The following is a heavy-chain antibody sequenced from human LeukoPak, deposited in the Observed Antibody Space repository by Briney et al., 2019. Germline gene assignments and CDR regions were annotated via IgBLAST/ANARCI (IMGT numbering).Heavy chain of an antibody. V-gene: IGHV1-24*01. J-gene: IGHJ4*02. D-gene: IGHD6-13*01. CDR1: GYTLTELS. CDR3: ATASSSSQLLTPTD. Sequence: GASVKVSCKVSGYTLTELSMHWVRQAPGKGLEWMGGFDPEDGETIYAQKFQGRVTMTEDTSTDTAYMELSSLRSEDTAVYYCATASSSSQLLTPTDWGQGTLVTVSS. CDR2: FDPEDGET.